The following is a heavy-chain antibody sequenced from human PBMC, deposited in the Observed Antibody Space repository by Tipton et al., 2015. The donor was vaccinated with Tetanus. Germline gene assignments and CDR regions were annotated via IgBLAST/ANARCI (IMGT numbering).Heavy chain of an antibody. CDR3: ARRSYCSSSRCFDAFDL. J-gene: IGHJ3*01. D-gene: IGHD2-2*01. CDR2: IFHSGST. Sequence: TLSLTCAVSGGSISSDKWWSWIRQPPGKGLEWIAYIFHSGSTNYSPSLKSRVAISMDTSKNQISLKLSSVTAADTAVYYCARRSYCSSSRCFDAFDLWGQGTMVTVSS. V-gene: IGHV4-59*01. CDR1: GGSISSDK.